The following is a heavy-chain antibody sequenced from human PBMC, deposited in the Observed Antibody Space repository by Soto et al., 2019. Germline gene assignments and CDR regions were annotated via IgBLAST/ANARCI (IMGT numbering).Heavy chain of an antibody. CDR1: EFTFSNYA. CDR2: ITGSSSST. J-gene: IGHJ4*02. Sequence: VGPLRLSCAASEFTFSNYAMRWVRQAPGKGLEWVSVITGSSSSTYYADSVKGRFTISRDTSKNTLFLQMNSLRAEDTAVYYCAKDRYGDYGGIDYWGQGTMVTVSS. CDR3: AKDRYGDYGGIDY. D-gene: IGHD4-17*01. V-gene: IGHV3-23*01.